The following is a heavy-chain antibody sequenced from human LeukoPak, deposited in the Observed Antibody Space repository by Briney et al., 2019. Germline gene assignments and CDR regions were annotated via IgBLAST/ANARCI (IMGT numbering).Heavy chain of an antibody. CDR3: AKASWYGGYNWFDP. V-gene: IGHV3-9*01. J-gene: IGHJ5*02. CDR2: ISWNSGSI. D-gene: IGHD6-13*01. Sequence: GGSLRLSCAASGFTFDDYAMHWVRQAPGKGLEWVSGISWNSGSIGYADSVKGRFTISRDNAKNSLYLQMNSLRAEDTALYYCAKASWYGGYNWFDPWGQVTLVTVSS. CDR1: GFTFDDYA.